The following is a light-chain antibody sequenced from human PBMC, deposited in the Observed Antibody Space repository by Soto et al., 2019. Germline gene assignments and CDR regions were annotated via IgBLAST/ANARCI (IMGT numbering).Light chain of an antibody. Sequence: QSVLAQPRSLSGSPGQSVTISCNGTSNDVGTYKYVSWYQHDPGKAPKVMIYXXXXXXSAVPDRFSASKSGNTASLTISGLQAEDEADYFCCSYAGNYIYVFGHGTKVTV. CDR1: SNDVGTYKY. CDR2: XXX. V-gene: IGLV2-11*01. J-gene: IGLJ1*01. CDR3: CSYAGNYIYV.